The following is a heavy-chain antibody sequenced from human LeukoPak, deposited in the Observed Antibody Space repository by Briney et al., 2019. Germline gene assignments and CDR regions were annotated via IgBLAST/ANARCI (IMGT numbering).Heavy chain of an antibody. J-gene: IGHJ4*02. CDR3: ARDWWEQRDY. D-gene: IGHD1-26*01. CDR2: IKQDGSEI. V-gene: IGHV3-7*01. Sequence: GSLRLSCAASGFTFSNYWMTWVRQAPGKGLEWVANIKQDGSEIFYVDSVKGRFTISRDNARNSLYLQMNSLRAEDTAVYYCARDWWEQRDYWGQGTLVTVSS. CDR1: GFTFSNYW.